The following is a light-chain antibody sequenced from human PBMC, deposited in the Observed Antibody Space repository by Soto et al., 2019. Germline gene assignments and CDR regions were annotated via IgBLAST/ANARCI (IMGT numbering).Light chain of an antibody. CDR1: QTISTW. Sequence: MHMTHSPSTLSASLRDRFTMSLRSSQTISTWMAWYQQKPGKAPKLLVYDASTLQSGVASRFSGSGSGTEFTLIISGLQPDDSATYYCQQYTNTNNPWMFGQGTKVDI. CDR3: QQYTNTNNPWM. V-gene: IGKV1-5*01. J-gene: IGKJ1*01. CDR2: DAS.